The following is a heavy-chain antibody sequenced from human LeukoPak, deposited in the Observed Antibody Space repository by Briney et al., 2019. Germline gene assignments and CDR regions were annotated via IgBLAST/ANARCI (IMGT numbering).Heavy chain of an antibody. J-gene: IGHJ4*02. CDR1: GFTFSSCW. V-gene: IGHV3-74*01. CDR2: INSDGSST. CDR3: AKDSVDIVATSTNYFDY. Sequence: GGSLRLSCEASGFTFSSCWMHWVRQAPGKGLVWVSRINSDGSSTSYADSVKGRFTISRDNAKNSLYLQMNSLRAEDTALYYCAKDSVDIVATSTNYFDYWGQGTLVTVSS. D-gene: IGHD5-12*01.